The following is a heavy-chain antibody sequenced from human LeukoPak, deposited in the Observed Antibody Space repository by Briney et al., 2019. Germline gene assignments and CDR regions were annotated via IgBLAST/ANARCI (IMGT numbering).Heavy chain of an antibody. V-gene: IGHV1-2*02. D-gene: IGHD3-22*01. CDR2: INPNSGGT. CDR3: ARDRGRITMIVVVGYMDV. Sequence: ASVKVSCKASGYTFTGYYMHWVRQAPGQGLEWMGWINPNSGGTNYAQKFQGRVTMTRDTSISTAYMELSRLRSDDTAVYYCARDRGRITMIVVVGYMDVWGKGTTVTVS. J-gene: IGHJ6*03. CDR1: GYTFTGYY.